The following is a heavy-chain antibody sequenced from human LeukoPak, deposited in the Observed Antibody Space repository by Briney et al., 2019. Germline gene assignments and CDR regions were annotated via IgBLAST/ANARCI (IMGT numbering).Heavy chain of an antibody. CDR2: TSHDGSNK. CDR3: AKDQVVVVALFDY. D-gene: IGHD2-15*01. Sequence: GGSLRLSCAASGFTFSNYAMHWVRQAPGKGLEWVAVTSHDGSNKYCADSVKGRFTISRDNSKNTLYLQMNSLRAEDTAVYYCAKDQVVVVALFDYWGQGTLVTVSS. V-gene: IGHV3-30*04. CDR1: GFTFSNYA. J-gene: IGHJ4*02.